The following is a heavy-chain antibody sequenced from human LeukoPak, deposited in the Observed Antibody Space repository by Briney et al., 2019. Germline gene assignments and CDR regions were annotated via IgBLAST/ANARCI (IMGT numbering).Heavy chain of an antibody. D-gene: IGHD2/OR15-2a*01. CDR2: MYYSGST. CDR1: GGSISSGSYY. V-gene: IGHV4-39*07. Sequence: SETLSLTCTVSGGSISSGSYYWSWIRQPPGKGLEWIGSMYYSGSTYYNPSLKSRVTISVDTSKNQFSLKLSSVTAADTAMYYCARVALRIAVLLEGALEGKDVWGQGTTVTVSS. J-gene: IGHJ6*02. CDR3: ARVALRIAVLLEGALEGKDV.